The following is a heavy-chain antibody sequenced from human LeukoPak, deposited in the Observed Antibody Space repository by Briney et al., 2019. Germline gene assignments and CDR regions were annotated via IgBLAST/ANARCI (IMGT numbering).Heavy chain of an antibody. J-gene: IGHJ4*02. Sequence: ASVKVSCKASVYTFTCYYIHWVRQAPAQGLEWMGIINPGGDSTSYAQKFQGRVTMTRDTSTSTVYMGLSSLRSEDTAVYYCARGLGQQLWSMLPDYWGQGTLVTVSS. V-gene: IGHV1-46*01. CDR3: ARGLGQQLWSMLPDY. D-gene: IGHD6-13*01. CDR1: VYTFTCYY. CDR2: INPGGDST.